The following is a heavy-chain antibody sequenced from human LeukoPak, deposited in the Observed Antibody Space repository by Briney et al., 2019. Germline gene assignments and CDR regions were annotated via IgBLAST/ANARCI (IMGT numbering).Heavy chain of an antibody. D-gene: IGHD3-3*01. CDR3: AKGRQECDF. Sequence: PGGSLRLSCAASGFTFSSYAMNWVRQAPGKGLEWVSVISGSGGTTYYADSVRGRFTISRDNSNNTLFLQMNSLRAEDTAVYYCAKGRQECDFWGQGILVTVSP. CDR1: GFTFSSYA. V-gene: IGHV3-23*01. CDR2: ISGSGGTT. J-gene: IGHJ4*02.